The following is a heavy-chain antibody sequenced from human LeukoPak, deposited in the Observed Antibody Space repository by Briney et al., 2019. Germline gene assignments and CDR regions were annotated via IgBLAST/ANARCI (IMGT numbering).Heavy chain of an antibody. J-gene: IGHJ4*02. CDR3: ATTTIGSSSSYYFDY. V-gene: IGHV4-59*03. Sequence: SETLSLTCTISDGSISTYYWSWIRQPPGKGLEWIGYVYYSGSAAYNPSLRSRVTLSVDTSKNKFSLTLTSVTAADTAMYYCATTTIGSSSSYYFDYWGRGTLVTVSS. CDR1: DGSISTYY. CDR2: VYYSGSA. D-gene: IGHD6-6*01.